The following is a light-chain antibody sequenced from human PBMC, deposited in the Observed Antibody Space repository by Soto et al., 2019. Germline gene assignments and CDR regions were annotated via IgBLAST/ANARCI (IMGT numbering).Light chain of an antibody. J-gene: IGKJ2*01. CDR2: ATS. CDR1: QGIRNY. CDR3: LQHNSYPYT. Sequence: DIQMTQSPFSLSASVGDRVTITCRASQGIRNYLGWFQQKPGEAPKRLIHATSSLEGGVPSRFSGSGSGTECTLTISSLQPEDFATYYSLQHNSYPYTFGQGTKPEIK. V-gene: IGKV1-17*01.